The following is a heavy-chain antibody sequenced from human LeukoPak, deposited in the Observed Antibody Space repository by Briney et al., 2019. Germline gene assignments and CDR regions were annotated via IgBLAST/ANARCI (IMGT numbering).Heavy chain of an antibody. CDR2: ISNDGNKR. D-gene: IGHD2-8*01. J-gene: IGHJ4*02. Sequence: GLEWVSFISNDGNKRNYAPSVKGRFTISRDDSKNTVYLQVNSLRLEDTAVYYCASEYNGLWGQGTLVTVSS. V-gene: IGHV3-30*04. CDR3: ASEYNGL.